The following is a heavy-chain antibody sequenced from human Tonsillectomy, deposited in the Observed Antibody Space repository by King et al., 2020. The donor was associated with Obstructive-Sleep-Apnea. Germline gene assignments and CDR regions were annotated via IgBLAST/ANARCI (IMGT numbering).Heavy chain of an antibody. CDR3: ARDVGLTNFGVAHYYYYGMDV. CDR1: GFTFSSCA. D-gene: IGHD3-3*01. CDR2: ISYDGNNT. V-gene: IGHV3-30*04. J-gene: IGHJ6*02. Sequence: VQLVESGGGVVQPGRSLRLSCAASGFTFSSCAMHWVRQAPGNGLEWVAVISYDGNNTYYADSVKGRFTISRDNSKNTLYLQMNSLRPEDTAVYYCARDVGLTNFGVAHYYYYGMDVWGQGTTVTVSS.